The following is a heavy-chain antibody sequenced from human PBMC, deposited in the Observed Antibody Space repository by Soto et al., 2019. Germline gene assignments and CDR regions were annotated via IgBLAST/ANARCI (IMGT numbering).Heavy chain of an antibody. CDR1: GYTFTSYG. V-gene: IGHV1-18*01. CDR2: ISAYNGNT. J-gene: IGHJ3*02. CDR3: ARQRSRDGYKNAFDI. Sequence: QVQLVQSGAEVKKPGASVKVSCKASGYTFTSYGISWVRQAPGQGHEWMGWISAYNGNTNYAQKLQGRVTMTTDTSTSTAYMELRGLRSDATAVYYCARQRSRDGYKNAFDIWSQGTMVNVSS. D-gene: IGHD5-12*01.